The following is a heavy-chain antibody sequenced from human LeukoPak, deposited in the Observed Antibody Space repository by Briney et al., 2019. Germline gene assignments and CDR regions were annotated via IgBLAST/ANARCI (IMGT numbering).Heavy chain of an antibody. CDR2: INPKRGDT. D-gene: IGHD3-3*02. J-gene: IGHJ6*03. V-gene: IGHV1-2*02. CDR3: ASGRTIFYYYMDV. CDR1: GYTFTGYY. Sequence: ASVKVSCKASGYTFTGYYMHWVRQAPGQGLEWMGWINPKRGDTNYAQKFQGRVTMTRDTSISTVCMELSRLTSDDTAVYYCASGRTIFYYYMDVWGKGTTVTISS.